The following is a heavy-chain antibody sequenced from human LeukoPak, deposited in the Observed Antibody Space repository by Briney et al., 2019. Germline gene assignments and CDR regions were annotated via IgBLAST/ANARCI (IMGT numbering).Heavy chain of an antibody. D-gene: IGHD2-15*01. Sequence: SETLSLTCTVSGGSISSYYWSWIRQPAGKGLEWIGRIYTSGSTNYNPSLKSRVTMSVDTSKNQFSLKLSSVTAADTAVYYCASRQYCSGGSCYGLGDAFDIWGQGTMVTVSS. CDR1: GGSISSYY. CDR3: ASRQYCSGGSCYGLGDAFDI. CDR2: IYTSGST. J-gene: IGHJ3*02. V-gene: IGHV4-4*07.